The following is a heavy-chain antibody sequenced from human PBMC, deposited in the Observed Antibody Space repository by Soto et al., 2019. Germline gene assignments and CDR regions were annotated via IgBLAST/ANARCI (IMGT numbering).Heavy chain of an antibody. Sequence: ASVKVSCTASGGTFSSYAISWVRLAPGQGLEWLGWMTPSSGYTSYAQKFQGRLTMTRDTSTSTAYMELSSLRSEDTAVYYCARNPYGTGLFDPWGQGTLVTVSS. D-gene: IGHD2-8*02. CDR1: GGTFSSYA. CDR3: ARNPYGTGLFDP. V-gene: IGHV1-8*02. CDR2: MTPSSGYT. J-gene: IGHJ5*02.